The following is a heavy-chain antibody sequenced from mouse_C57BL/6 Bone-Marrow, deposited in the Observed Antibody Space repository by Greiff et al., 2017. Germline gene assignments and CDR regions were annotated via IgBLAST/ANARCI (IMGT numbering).Heavy chain of an antibody. D-gene: IGHD1-1*01. CDR1: GYTFTSYW. CDR2: IHPNSGST. CDR3: ARSPITTVVNFDD. V-gene: IGHV1-64*01. Sequence: QVQLQQSGAELVKPGASVKLSCKASGYTFTSYWMHWVKQRPGQGLEWIGMIHPNSGSTNYNEKFKSKATLTVDKSSSTAYMQLSSLTSEDSAVXYCARSPITTVVNFDDWGQGTTLTVSS. J-gene: IGHJ2*01.